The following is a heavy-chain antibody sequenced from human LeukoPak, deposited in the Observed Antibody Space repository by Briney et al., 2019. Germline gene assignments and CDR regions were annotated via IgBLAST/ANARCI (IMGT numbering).Heavy chain of an antibody. J-gene: IGHJ4*02. Sequence: GGSLRLSCAASGFTFSSYTMNWVRQAPGKGLEWVSSISSSSSYIYYADSVKGRFTISRDNAKNSLFLQMNSLRAEDTAVYYCARGQGLQLKSGSDYWGQGTLVTVSS. CDR3: ARGQGLQLKSGSDY. CDR1: GFTFSSYT. CDR2: ISSSSSYI. D-gene: IGHD5-24*01. V-gene: IGHV3-21*01.